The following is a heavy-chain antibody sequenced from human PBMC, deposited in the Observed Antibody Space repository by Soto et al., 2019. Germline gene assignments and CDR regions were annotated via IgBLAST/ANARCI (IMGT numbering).Heavy chain of an antibody. CDR1: GFTFSSYG. J-gene: IGHJ6*02. V-gene: IGHV3-30*18. CDR3: AKDRAGYSNRYYYGMDV. D-gene: IGHD4-4*01. Sequence: GGSLRLSCAASGFTFSSYGMHWVRQAPGKGLEWVAVISYDGSNKYYADSVKGRFTISRDNSKNTLYLQMNSLRAEDTAVYYCAKDRAGYSNRYYYGMDVWGQGTTVTVSS. CDR2: ISYDGSNK.